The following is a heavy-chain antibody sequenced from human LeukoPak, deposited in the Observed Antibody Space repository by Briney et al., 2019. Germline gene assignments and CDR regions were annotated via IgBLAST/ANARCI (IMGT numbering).Heavy chain of an antibody. CDR2: IFHSGST. J-gene: IGHJ3*02. CDR1: GYSISSGFY. V-gene: IGHV4-38-2*02. CDR3: ATKDSSNYHYGALDI. D-gene: IGHD3-22*01. Sequence: PSETLSLTCSVSGYSISSGFYWGWIRQPPGKGLEWIGSIFHSGSTYYTPSLKSRVTISVGTSKNQFSLKVKSVTAADTAVYYCATKDSSNYHYGALDIWGQGTRVTVSS.